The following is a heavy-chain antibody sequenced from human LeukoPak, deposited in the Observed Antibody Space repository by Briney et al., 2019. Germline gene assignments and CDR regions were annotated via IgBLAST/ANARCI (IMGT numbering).Heavy chain of an antibody. V-gene: IGHV4-4*07. CDR3: ARENWNYGEDF. CDR2: VHSSRGS. J-gene: IGHJ4*02. Sequence: SETLSLTCTVSGGSISNYYWSWIRQPAGKGLEWIGRVHSSRGSNYNPSLKSRVTMSVDTSKNQVSLKLISVTAADTAVYYCARENWNYGEDFWGQGTLVTVSS. D-gene: IGHD1-7*01. CDR1: GGSISNYY.